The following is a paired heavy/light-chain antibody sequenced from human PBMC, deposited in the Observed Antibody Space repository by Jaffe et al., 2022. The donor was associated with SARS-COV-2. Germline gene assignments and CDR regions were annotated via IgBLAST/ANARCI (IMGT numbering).Heavy chain of an antibody. J-gene: IGHJ4*02. Sequence: EVQVVESGGGLVQPGGSLRLSCAASGFTFSSHAMSWVRQAPGKGLEWVSAISGTGYSIYYADSVKGRFTISRDNSKNTLYLQMNNLRADDTGVYSCARHSSDWYSFDYWGQGTLVTVSS. V-gene: IGHV3-23*04. CDR2: ISGTGYSI. CDR1: GFTFSSHA. CDR3: ARHSSDWYSFDY. D-gene: IGHD6-19*01.
Light chain of an antibody. CDR2: NTN. CDR1: SGSVSTNYY. V-gene: IGLV8-61*01. Sequence: QTVLTQEPSFSVSPGGTVTLTCGLSSGSVSTNYYPSWYQQIPGQAPRTLIYNTNTRSSGVPDRFSGSILGNKAALTITGAQADDESDYYCAMYMGSGISIFGGGTKLTVL. CDR3: AMYMGSGISI. J-gene: IGLJ2*01.